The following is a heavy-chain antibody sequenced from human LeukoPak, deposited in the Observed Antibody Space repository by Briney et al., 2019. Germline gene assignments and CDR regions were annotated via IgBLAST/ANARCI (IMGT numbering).Heavy chain of an antibody. Sequence: GASVNVSCKASGYTFTSYGISWVRQAPGQGLEWMGWISAYNGNTNYAQKLQGRVTMTTDTSTSTAYMELRSLRSDDTAVYYCARAGYFDWLSHRYYFDYWGQGTLVTVSS. CDR2: ISAYNGNT. V-gene: IGHV1-18*01. J-gene: IGHJ4*02. CDR1: GYTFTSYG. D-gene: IGHD3-9*01. CDR3: ARAGYFDWLSHRYYFDY.